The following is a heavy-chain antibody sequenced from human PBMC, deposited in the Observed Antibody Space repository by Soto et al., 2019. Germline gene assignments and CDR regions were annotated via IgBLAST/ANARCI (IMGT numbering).Heavy chain of an antibody. Sequence: EVQLLESGGGLVQPGGSLRLSCAASGFTFSSYAMSWVRQAPGKGLEWVSAISGSGGSTYYADSVKGRFTISRDNSKNTLYLQMNSLRAEDTAVYYCAKDQSSAIKLELLFAAFDIWGQGTMVTVSS. D-gene: IGHD1-7*01. J-gene: IGHJ3*02. CDR1: GFTFSSYA. CDR3: AKDQSSAIKLELLFAAFDI. V-gene: IGHV3-23*01. CDR2: ISGSGGST.